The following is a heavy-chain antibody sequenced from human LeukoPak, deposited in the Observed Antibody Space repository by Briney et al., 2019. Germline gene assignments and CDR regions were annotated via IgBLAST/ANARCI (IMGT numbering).Heavy chain of an antibody. Sequence: ASVKVSCKASGYTFTSYYMHWVRQAPGQGLEWMGIINPSGGSTSYAQKFQGRVTITRDTSASTAYMELSSLRSEDTAVYYCAREGYEYSSSSINDYFDYWGQGTLVTVSS. CDR3: AREGYEYSSSSINDYFDY. CDR1: GYTFTSYY. CDR2: INPSGGST. J-gene: IGHJ4*02. D-gene: IGHD6-6*01. V-gene: IGHV1-46*01.